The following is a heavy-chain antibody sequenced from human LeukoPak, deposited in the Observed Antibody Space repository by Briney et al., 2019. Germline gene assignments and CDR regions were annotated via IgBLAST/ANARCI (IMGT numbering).Heavy chain of an antibody. Sequence: VASVKVSCKASGYTFTGYYMHWVRQAPGQGLEWMGWISAYNGNTNFAQKLQGRITMTTDTSTSTAYMELRSLRSDDTAVYYCVRSGYCYGGTCHSGAFDIWGQGTVVTVSS. D-gene: IGHD2-15*01. V-gene: IGHV1-18*04. CDR2: ISAYNGNT. J-gene: IGHJ3*02. CDR3: VRSGYCYGGTCHSGAFDI. CDR1: GYTFTGYY.